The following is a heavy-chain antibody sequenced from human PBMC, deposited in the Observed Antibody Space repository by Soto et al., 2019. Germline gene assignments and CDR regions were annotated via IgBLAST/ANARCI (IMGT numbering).Heavy chain of an antibody. CDR1: GDSISSSSYY. J-gene: IGHJ4*02. D-gene: IGHD1-1*01. CDR3: ARRPYNWNADYYFDY. Sequence: SETLSLTCTVSGDSISSSSYYWGWIRQPPGKGLEWIGSIFNTGTTFYNPSLKSRVTLSIDTSKNQFSLKLTSVTVADTAVYFCARRPYNWNADYYFDYWGQGTLVTVSS. CDR2: IFNTGTT. V-gene: IGHV4-39*01.